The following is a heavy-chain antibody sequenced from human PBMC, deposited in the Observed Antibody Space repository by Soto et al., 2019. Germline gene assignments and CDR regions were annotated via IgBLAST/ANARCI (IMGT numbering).Heavy chain of an antibody. Sequence: QLQLQESGSGLVKPSQTLSLTCAVSGGSISSGGYSWNWIRQPLGKVLEWIGYIYHSGSTYYNPTLKSRDTISVHKSNNNFSLKLTSVTAADTAVYYCARDQLEGNWFDPCGQGTLVTVSS. J-gene: IGHJ5*02. CDR3: ARDQLEGNWFDP. V-gene: IGHV4-30-2*01. CDR2: IYHSGST. D-gene: IGHD1-1*01. CDR1: GGSISSGGYS.